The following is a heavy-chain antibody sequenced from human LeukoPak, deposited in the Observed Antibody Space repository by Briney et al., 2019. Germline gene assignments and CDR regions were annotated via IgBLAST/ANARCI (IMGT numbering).Heavy chain of an antibody. V-gene: IGHV1-46*01. D-gene: IGHD3-22*01. J-gene: IGHJ1*01. CDR2: INPSGGST. Sequence: GASVKVSCKASGYTFTSYYMDWVRQAPGQGLEWMGIINPSGGSTSYAQKFQGRVTMTRDTSTSTVYMELSSLRSEDTAVYYCAREAYYDSSGYTAEYFQHWGQGTLVTVSS. CDR3: AREAYYDSSGYTAEYFQH. CDR1: GYTFTSYY.